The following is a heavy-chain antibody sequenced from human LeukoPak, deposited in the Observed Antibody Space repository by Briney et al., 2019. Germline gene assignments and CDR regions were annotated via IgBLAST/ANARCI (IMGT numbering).Heavy chain of an antibody. CDR1: GFTFSSYG. CDR3: ARDPGAWRYFDY. J-gene: IGHJ4*02. CDR2: ISYDGSNK. Sequence: PGGSLRLSCAASGFTFSSYGMHWVRQAPGKGLEWVAVISYDGSNKYYADSVKGRFAISRDNSKNTLYLQMNSLRAEDTALYYCARDPGAWRYFDYWGQGTLVTVSS. V-gene: IGHV3-30*03. D-gene: IGHD7-27*01.